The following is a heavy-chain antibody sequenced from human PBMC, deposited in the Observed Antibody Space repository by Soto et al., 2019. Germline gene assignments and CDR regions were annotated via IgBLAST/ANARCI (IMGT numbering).Heavy chain of an antibody. CDR2: IYYSGST. Sequence: SETLSLTCTVSGGSISSGDYYWSWIRQPPGKGLEWIGYIYYSGSTYYNPSLKSRVTISVDTSKNQFSLKLSSVTAADTAVYYCAREKLDYGSGSTRYAFDIWGQGTMVTVSS. V-gene: IGHV4-30-4*01. D-gene: IGHD3-10*01. CDR1: GGSISSGDYY. CDR3: AREKLDYGSGSTRYAFDI. J-gene: IGHJ3*02.